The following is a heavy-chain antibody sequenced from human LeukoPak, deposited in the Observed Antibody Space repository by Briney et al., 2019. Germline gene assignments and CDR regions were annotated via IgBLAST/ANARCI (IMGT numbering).Heavy chain of an antibody. CDR3: AAWELLPHGAFDI. Sequence: GGSLRLSCAASGFTFSSYAMSWVRQAPGKGLEWVSDISGSGGSTYYADSVKGRFTISRDNSKNTLYLQMNSLRAEDTAVYYCAAWELLPHGAFDIWGQRTMVPVSS. J-gene: IGHJ3*02. CDR2: ISGSGGST. D-gene: IGHD1-26*01. CDR1: GFTFSSYA. V-gene: IGHV3-23*01.